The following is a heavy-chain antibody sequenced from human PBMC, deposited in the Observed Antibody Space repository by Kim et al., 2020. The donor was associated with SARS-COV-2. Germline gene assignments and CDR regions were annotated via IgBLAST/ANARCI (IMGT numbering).Heavy chain of an antibody. CDR1: GDSVSSNSAA. CDR2: TYYRSKWYN. Sequence: SPPLSLTCAISGDSVSSNSAAWNWIRQSPSRGLEWLGRTYYRSKWYNDYAVSVKSRITINPDTSKNQFSLQLNSVTPEDTAVYYCARNWQQLVQGLDYWGQGTLVTVSS. D-gene: IGHD6-13*01. J-gene: IGHJ4*02. CDR3: ARNWQQLVQGLDY. V-gene: IGHV6-1*01.